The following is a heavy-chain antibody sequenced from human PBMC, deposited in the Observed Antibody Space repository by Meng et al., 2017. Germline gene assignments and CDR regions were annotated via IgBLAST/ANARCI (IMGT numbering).Heavy chain of an antibody. J-gene: IGHJ4*02. D-gene: IGHD3-10*01. V-gene: IGHV3-21*01. Sequence: GESLKISCAASGFTFSSYSMNWVRQAPGKGLEWVSSISSSSSYIYYADSVKGRFTISRDNAKNSLYLQMNSLRAEDTAVYYCARGPHMVRGVIGLPNDDYWGQGTLVTVSS. CDR2: ISSSSSYI. CDR3: ARGPHMVRGVIGLPNDDY. CDR1: GFTFSSYS.